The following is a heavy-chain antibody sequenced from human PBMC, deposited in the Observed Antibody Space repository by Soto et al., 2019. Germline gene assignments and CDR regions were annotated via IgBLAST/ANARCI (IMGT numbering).Heavy chain of an antibody. J-gene: IGHJ6*01. CDR2: INAGNGNT. Sequence: ASVKVSCKASGYTFTSYAMHWVRQAPGQRLEWMGWINAGNGNTKYSQKFQGRVTITRDTSASTAYMELSSLRSEDTAVYYCARSMITFGVMDVWGQGTTVTVSS. V-gene: IGHV1-3*01. D-gene: IGHD3-16*01. CDR1: GYTFTSYA. CDR3: ARSMITFGVMDV.